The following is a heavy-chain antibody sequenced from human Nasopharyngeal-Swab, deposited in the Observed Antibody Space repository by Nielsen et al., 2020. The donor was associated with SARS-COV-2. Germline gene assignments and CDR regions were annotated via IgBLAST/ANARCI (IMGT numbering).Heavy chain of an antibody. J-gene: IGHJ4*02. D-gene: IGHD6-19*01. V-gene: IGHV2-70*11. CDR3: ARVTVAGLGFDY. Sequence: SGPTLVKPTQTLTLTCTFSGFSLSTSGMCVSWIRQPPGTALEWLARIDWDDDKYYSTSLKTRLTISKDTSKNQVVLTMTNVDPVDTATYYCARVTVAGLGFDYWGQGTLVTVSS. CDR1: GFSLSTSGMC. CDR2: IDWDDDK.